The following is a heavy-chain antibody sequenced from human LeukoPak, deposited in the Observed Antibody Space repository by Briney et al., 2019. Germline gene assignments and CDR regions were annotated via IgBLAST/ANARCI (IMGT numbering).Heavy chain of an antibody. V-gene: IGHV4-4*07. CDR2: IYTSGST. CDR1: GGSISSYY. D-gene: IGHD4-17*01. Sequence: SETLSLTGTVSGGSISSYYWSWIRQPAGKGLEWIGRIYTSGSTKYNPSLKSRVTISVDKSKNQFSLTLSSVTAADTAVYSCARDRWTTVTFLNCYFDLWGRGTLVTVSS. J-gene: IGHJ2*01. CDR3: ARDRWTTVTFLNCYFDL.